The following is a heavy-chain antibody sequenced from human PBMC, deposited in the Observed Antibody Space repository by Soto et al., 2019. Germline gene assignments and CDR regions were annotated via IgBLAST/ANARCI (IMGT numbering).Heavy chain of an antibody. CDR3: ARGVTTVTTIDY. CDR2: IYHSGST. J-gene: IGHJ4*02. CDR1: GGSISSYY. D-gene: IGHD4-17*01. Sequence: TSETLSLTCTVSGGSISSYYWSWIRQPPGKGLEWIGYIYHSGSTYYNPSLKSRVTISVDRSKNQFSLKLSSVTAADTAVYYCARGVTTVTTIDYWGQGTLVTVSS. V-gene: IGHV4-59*12.